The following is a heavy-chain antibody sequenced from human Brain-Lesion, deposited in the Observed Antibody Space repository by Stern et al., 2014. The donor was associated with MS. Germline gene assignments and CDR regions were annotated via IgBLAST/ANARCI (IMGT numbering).Heavy chain of an antibody. Sequence: MQLVESGPEVKKPGAPVKVSCKVSGYTLTDLSMHWVRQAPRKGLEWMGGFDPDDGETIYAQKFQGRVTMTEDTSTDTAYMELSSLRSEDTAVYYCATLSPGAGGNYYRHFDYWGQGTLVTVSS. CDR2: FDPDDGET. CDR3: ATLSPGAGGNYYRHFDY. CDR1: GYTLTDLS. D-gene: IGHD1-26*01. V-gene: IGHV1-24*01. J-gene: IGHJ4*02.